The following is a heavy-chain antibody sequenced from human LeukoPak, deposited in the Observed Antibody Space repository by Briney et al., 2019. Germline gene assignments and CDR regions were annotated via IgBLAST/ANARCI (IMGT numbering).Heavy chain of an antibody. CDR3: AREDTASGMDV. J-gene: IGHJ6*02. V-gene: IGHV4-59*01. CDR1: GGSLSGFY. CDR2: VYYGGST. D-gene: IGHD5-18*01. Sequence: PSETLSLTCTVSGGSLSGFYWSWIRQPPGKGLEWIGYVYYGGSTTYDPSLRSRVTILVDTSKNQFSLRLGSVTAADTAVYYCAREDTASGMDVWGQGTTVTVSS.